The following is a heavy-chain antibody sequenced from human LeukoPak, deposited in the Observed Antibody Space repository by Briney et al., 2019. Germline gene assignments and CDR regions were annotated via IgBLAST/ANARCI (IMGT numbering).Heavy chain of an antibody. J-gene: IGHJ6*02. CDR2: ISSSSSYI. V-gene: IGHV3-21*01. D-gene: IGHD2-2*01. Sequence: GGSLRLSCAASGFTFSSYSMNWVRQAPGKGLEWVSSISSSSSYIYYADSVKGRFTVSRDNAENSLFLQMSSLRAGDTGVYYCARDLGYCDSTNCGHYYYGMDVWGQGTTVTVSS. CDR1: GFTFSSYS. CDR3: ARDLGYCDSTNCGHYYYGMDV.